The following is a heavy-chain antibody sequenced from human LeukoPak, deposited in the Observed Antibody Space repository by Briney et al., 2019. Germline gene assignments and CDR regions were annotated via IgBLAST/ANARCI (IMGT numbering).Heavy chain of an antibody. CDR3: ARHRTSPNHYGSGSYYYYYYGMDV. Sequence: SQTLSLTCAVSGGSISSGGYSWSWVRQPPGEGLEWVGYIYHSGSTYYNPSLQSRVTISLDRSKNQFSLKLSSVTAADTAVYYCARHRTSPNHYGSGSYYYYYYGMDVWGQGTTVTVSS. V-gene: IGHV4-30-2*01. CDR1: GGSISSGGYS. D-gene: IGHD3-10*01. J-gene: IGHJ6*02. CDR2: IYHSGST.